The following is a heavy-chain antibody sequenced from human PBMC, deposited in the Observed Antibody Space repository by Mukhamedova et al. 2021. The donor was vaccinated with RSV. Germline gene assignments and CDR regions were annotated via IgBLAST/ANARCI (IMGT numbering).Heavy chain of an antibody. Sequence: EWIGEINHSGSTNYNPSLKSRVTISVDTSKNQFSLKLSSVTAADTAVYYCARGSNYYGSGSHWGQGTLVTVSP. V-gene: IGHV4-34*01. D-gene: IGHD3-10*01. J-gene: IGHJ4*02. CDR2: INHSGST. CDR3: ARGSNYYGSGSH.